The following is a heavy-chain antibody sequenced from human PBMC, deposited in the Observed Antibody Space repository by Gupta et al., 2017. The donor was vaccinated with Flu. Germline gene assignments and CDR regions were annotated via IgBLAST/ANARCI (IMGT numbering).Heavy chain of an antibody. CDR2: INSDGSST. CDR1: GFPFSSSW. Sequence: EVQLVESGGGLVQPGGSLRLSCEASGFPFSSSWMPWVRQAPGKGLVWVSRINSDGSSTSYADSVKGRFTISRDNAKNTLYLQMNSLRAEDTAVYYCARPLGAEWLLWSRDDAFDIWGQGTMVTVSS. J-gene: IGHJ3*02. D-gene: IGHD3-3*01. CDR3: ARPLGAEWLLWSRDDAFDI. V-gene: IGHV3-74*01.